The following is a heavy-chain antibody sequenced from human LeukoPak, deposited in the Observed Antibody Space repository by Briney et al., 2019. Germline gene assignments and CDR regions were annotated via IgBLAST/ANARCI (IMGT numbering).Heavy chain of an antibody. CDR2: INPSGGST. Sequence: ASVKVSCKASGYTFTSYYMHWVRQAPGQGLEWMGIINPSGGSTSYAQEFQGRVTMTRDTSTSTAYMELSSLRSEDTAVYYCARDGIMITFGGVIVMYYFDYWGQGTLVTVSS. CDR3: ARDGIMITFGGVIVMYYFDY. V-gene: IGHV1-46*01. J-gene: IGHJ4*02. D-gene: IGHD3-16*02. CDR1: GYTFTSYY.